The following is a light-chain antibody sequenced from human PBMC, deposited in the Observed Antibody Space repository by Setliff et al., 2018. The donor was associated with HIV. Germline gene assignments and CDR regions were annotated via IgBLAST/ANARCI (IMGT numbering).Light chain of an antibody. V-gene: IGLV2-14*02. Sequence: QSALTQPASVSGSPGQSITISCTGTSSDVGSYNLVSWYQQHPGKAPKFMIYEVSHRPSGVPDRFSGSKTGNTASLTISGLQAEDEADYYCSSYTSTSTAYVFGTGTKVTVL. CDR3: SSYTSTSTAYV. J-gene: IGLJ1*01. CDR1: SSDVGSYNL. CDR2: EVS.